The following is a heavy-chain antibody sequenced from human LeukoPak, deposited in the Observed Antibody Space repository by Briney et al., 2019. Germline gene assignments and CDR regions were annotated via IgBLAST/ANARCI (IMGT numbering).Heavy chain of an antibody. CDR3: ARALSPYDYGDLRFDY. V-gene: IGHV4-61*01. CDR2: IYYSGST. Sequence: ASETLSLTCTVSGGSVSSGSYYWSWIRQPPGKGLEWIGYIYYSGSTNYNPSLKSRVTISVDTSKNQFSLKLSSVTAADTAVYYCARALSPYDYGDLRFDYWGQGTLVTVSS. D-gene: IGHD4-17*01. CDR1: GGSVSSGSYY. J-gene: IGHJ4*02.